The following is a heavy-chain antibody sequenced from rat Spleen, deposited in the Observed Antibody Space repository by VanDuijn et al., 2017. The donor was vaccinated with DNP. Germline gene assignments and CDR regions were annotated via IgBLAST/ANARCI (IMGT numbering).Heavy chain of an antibody. CDR3: TKEEEFAY. Sequence: EVQLVESGGGLVQPGRSMKLSCAASGFTFSSFAMAWVRQAPTKGLEWVATISTSGGSTYYRDSVKGRFSLSRDNAKSTLYLQVNSLRSEDTATYYCTKEEEFAYWGQGTLVTVSS. CDR2: ISTSGGST. CDR1: GFTFSSFA. V-gene: IGHV5-46*01. J-gene: IGHJ3*01.